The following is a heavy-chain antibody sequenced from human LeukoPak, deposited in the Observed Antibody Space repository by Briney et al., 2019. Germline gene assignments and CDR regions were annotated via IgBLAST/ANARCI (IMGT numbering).Heavy chain of an antibody. V-gene: IGHV3-30*18. J-gene: IGHJ5*02. D-gene: IGHD5-12*01. Sequence: PSGSLRLSCAASGFTFSSYGMHWVRQAPGKGLEWVAVISYDGSNKYYADSVKGRFTISRDNSKNTLYLQMNSLRAEDTAVYYCAKDEGGYSGYDPTNWFDPWGQGTLVAVSS. CDR1: GFTFSSYG. CDR2: ISYDGSNK. CDR3: AKDEGGYSGYDPTNWFDP.